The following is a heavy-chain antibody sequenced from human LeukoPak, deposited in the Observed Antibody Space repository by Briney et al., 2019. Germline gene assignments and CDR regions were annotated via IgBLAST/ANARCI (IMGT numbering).Heavy chain of an antibody. CDR3: ARDLGSGWFYSTTTGYYYGMDV. CDR2: IKQDGSEK. J-gene: IGHJ6*02. D-gene: IGHD6-19*01. CDR1: GFTFSSYW. Sequence: GGSLRLSCAASGFTFSSYWMSWVRQAPGKGLEWVANIKQDGSEKYYVDSVKGRFTISRDNAKNSLYLQMNSLRAEDTAVYYCARDLGSGWFYSTTTGYYYGMDVWGQGTTVTVSS. V-gene: IGHV3-7*01.